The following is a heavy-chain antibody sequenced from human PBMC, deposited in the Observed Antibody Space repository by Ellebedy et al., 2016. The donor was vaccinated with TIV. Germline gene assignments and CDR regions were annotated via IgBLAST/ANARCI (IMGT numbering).Heavy chain of an antibody. CDR3: AKNPTTIAVFDY. V-gene: IGHV3-23*01. J-gene: IGHJ4*02. CDR1: GFTFSSYA. CDR2: ISGSGGST. Sequence: GESLKISCAAPGFTFSSYAMSWVRQAPGKGLEWVSAISGSGGSTYYADSVKGRFTISRDNSKNTLYLQMNSLRAEDTAVYYCAKNPTTIAVFDYWGQGTLVTVSS. D-gene: IGHD5-12*01.